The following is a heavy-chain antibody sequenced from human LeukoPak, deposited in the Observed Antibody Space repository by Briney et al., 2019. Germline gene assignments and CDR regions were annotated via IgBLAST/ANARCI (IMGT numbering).Heavy chain of an antibody. CDR2: IYHSGST. D-gene: IGHD4-17*01. V-gene: IGHV4-30-2*01. Sequence: PSQTLSLTCGVSGGSISSGGFSWSWIRQPPGRGLEWIGYIYHSGSTYYKPSLKSRVTISIDRSKNYSSLNLSSVTAADTAVYYCARRSYYGGDGYWGQGTLVTVSS. CDR1: GGSISSGGFS. J-gene: IGHJ4*02. CDR3: ARRSYYGGDGY.